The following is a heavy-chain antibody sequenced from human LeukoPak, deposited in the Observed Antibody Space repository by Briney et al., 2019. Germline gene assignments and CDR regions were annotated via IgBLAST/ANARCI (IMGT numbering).Heavy chain of an antibody. Sequence: SETLSLTCTVSGGSISSYYWSWIRQPPGKGLEWIGYIYYSGSTNYNPSLKSRVTISVDTSKNQFSLKLTSVTAADTAVYYCARGVGSATSNWFDPWGQGTLVTVSS. CDR1: GGSISSYY. J-gene: IGHJ5*02. V-gene: IGHV4-59*08. CDR3: ARGVGSATSNWFDP. CDR2: IYYSGST. D-gene: IGHD2-2*01.